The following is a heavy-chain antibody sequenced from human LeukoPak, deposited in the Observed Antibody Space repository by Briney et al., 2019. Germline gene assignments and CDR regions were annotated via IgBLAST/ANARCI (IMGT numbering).Heavy chain of an antibody. V-gene: IGHV5-10-1*01. D-gene: IGHD5-12*01. Sequence: GESLKISCKGSGYSFTSYWISWVRQMPGKGLEWMGRIDPSDSYTNYSPSFQGHVTISANKSISTAYLQWSSLKASDTAMYYCARQGSTVATQRYWGQGTLVTVSS. CDR3: ARQGSTVATQRY. J-gene: IGHJ4*02. CDR1: GYSFTSYW. CDR2: IDPSDSYT.